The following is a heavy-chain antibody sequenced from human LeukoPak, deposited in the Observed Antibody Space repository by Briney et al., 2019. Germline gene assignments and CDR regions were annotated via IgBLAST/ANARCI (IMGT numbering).Heavy chain of an antibody. V-gene: IGHV3-48*03. CDR2: ISSSGRTV. J-gene: IGHJ4*02. CDR1: GYTFSSYE. CDR3: ARQIVGATGLDY. D-gene: IGHD1-26*01. Sequence: GGSLRLSCAASGYTFSSYEMKWVRQAPGKGLGWVSYISSSGRTVYYADSVKGRFTISRDNDKDSLYLQMNSLRAEDTAVYYCARQIVGATGLDYWGQGTLVTVSS.